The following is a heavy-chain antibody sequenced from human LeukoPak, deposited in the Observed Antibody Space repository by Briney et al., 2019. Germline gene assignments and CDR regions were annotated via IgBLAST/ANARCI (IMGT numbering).Heavy chain of an antibody. J-gene: IGHJ6*03. CDR1: GYSIRSDYY. Sequence: PWETLSLTCTVSGYSIRSDYYWGWIRQSPGNGLEWIGSIYHSGTIYYNPSLKSRVTISVDTSKNQFSLKLSSVTAADTAVYYCARGWVAAAGKRGYYYMDVWGKGTTVTISS. V-gene: IGHV4-38-2*02. CDR2: IYHSGTI. D-gene: IGHD6-13*01. CDR3: ARGWVAAAGKRGYYYMDV.